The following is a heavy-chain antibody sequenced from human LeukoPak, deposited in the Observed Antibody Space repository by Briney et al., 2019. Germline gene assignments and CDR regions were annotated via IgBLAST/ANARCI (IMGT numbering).Heavy chain of an antibody. CDR1: GFTFSDCY. CDR2: ISLSGSTT. Sequence: PGGSLTLSCAASGFTFSDCYMSWIRQAPGRGLEWISYISLSGSTTHYADSVKGRFTISRDNARNSLYLHMNSVRAEDTAVYYCARQIAVSGLFDLWGQGALVTVSS. CDR3: ARQIAVSGLFDL. J-gene: IGHJ4*02. D-gene: IGHD6-19*01. V-gene: IGHV3-11*01.